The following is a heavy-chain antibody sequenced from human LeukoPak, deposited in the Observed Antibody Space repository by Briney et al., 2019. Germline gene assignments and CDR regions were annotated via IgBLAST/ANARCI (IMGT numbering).Heavy chain of an antibody. V-gene: IGHV3-48*03. Sequence: RGSLRLSCAASGLSSSSYEMNWVRQAPGKGLEWISYISSTGSAIFYADSVKGRFTISRDNATNSLYLQMNSLRAEDTAFYYCATKGGFADWGQGTLVTVSS. J-gene: IGHJ4*02. CDR1: GLSSSSYE. D-gene: IGHD5-12*01. CDR2: ISSTGSAI. CDR3: ATKGGFAD.